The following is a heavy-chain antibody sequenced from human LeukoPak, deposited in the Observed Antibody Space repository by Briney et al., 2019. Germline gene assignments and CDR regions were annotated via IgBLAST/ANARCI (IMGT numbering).Heavy chain of an antibody. CDR2: IYSGGST. J-gene: IGHJ6*02. CDR1: GFTLRSNY. Sequence: GGSLSLSRALSGFTLRSNYMSGVPPAPGEGREWVTLIYSGGSTYYADSGKGRFTNSRYNSKTTLYLQMNTVRAEETAVYYGARDLYGMDGWGQRATVSAS. V-gene: IGHV3-66*01. CDR3: ARDLYGMDG.